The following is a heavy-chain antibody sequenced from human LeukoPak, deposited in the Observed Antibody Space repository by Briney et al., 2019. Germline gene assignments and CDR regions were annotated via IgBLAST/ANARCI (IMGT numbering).Heavy chain of an antibody. V-gene: IGHV1-69*13. CDR2: IIPIFGTA. CDR3: ARASSDYYDSSGYYYFDY. Sequence: SVKVSCKASGYTFTSYDINWVRQAPGQGLEWMGGIIPIFGTANYAQKFQGRVTITADESTSTAYMELSSLRSEDTAVYYCARASSDYYDSSGYYYFDYWGQGTLVTISS. D-gene: IGHD3-22*01. J-gene: IGHJ4*02. CDR1: GYTFTSYD.